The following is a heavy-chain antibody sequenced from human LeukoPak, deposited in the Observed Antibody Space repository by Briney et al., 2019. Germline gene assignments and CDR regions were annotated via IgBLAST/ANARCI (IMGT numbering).Heavy chain of an antibody. Sequence: ESLKISRKCSGYSFTSYWIGLVRQMPGKGLEWIGIIYPGDSDTRYSPSFQGQVTISADKSISTAYLQWSSLKASDTAMYYCARLIYGGNSGYYYMDVWGKGTTVTVSS. D-gene: IGHD4-23*01. J-gene: IGHJ6*03. CDR3: ARLIYGGNSGYYYMDV. CDR2: IYPGDSDT. V-gene: IGHV5-51*01. CDR1: GYSFTSYW.